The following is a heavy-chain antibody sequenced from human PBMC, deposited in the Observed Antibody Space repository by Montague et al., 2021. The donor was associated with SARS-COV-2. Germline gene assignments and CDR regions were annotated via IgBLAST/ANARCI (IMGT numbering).Heavy chain of an antibody. CDR2: IYYSGST. D-gene: IGHD3-9*01. J-gene: IGHJ4*02. V-gene: IGHV4-59*01. Sequence: SETLSLTCTVSGGSISRYYWNWIRQPPGKGLEWIAYIYYSGSTNYNPSLKSRVPITLDTSKNQFSLKLSSVTAADTAVYYCSRSRENYNILTGYPYYFDYWGQGTLVTVSS. CDR1: GGSISRYY. CDR3: SRSRENYNILTGYPYYFDY.